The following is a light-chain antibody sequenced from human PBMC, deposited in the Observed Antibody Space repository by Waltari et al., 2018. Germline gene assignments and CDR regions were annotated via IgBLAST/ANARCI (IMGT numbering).Light chain of an antibody. CDR2: DDN. V-gene: IGLV3-21*02. CDR1: NIESKS. CDR3: QVWDSVSDPWV. Sequence: SYVLTQPPSVSVAPGQTATITCGGDNIESKSVHWYQHKAGQAPVLLLYDDNHRPSGIPVRFAGSNFRNTATLNIRRVEAEDEADYLCQVWDSVSDPWVFGGGTKLTVL. J-gene: IGLJ3*02.